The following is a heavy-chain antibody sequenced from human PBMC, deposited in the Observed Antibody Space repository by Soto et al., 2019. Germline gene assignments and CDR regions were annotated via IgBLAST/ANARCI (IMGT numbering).Heavy chain of an antibody. D-gene: IGHD3-3*01. V-gene: IGHV3-74*01. CDR3: ARDTSYYSLWSGYYPSRNGMDV. CDR2: VNPDGTIT. CDR1: GYTFSHYW. J-gene: IGHJ6*02. Sequence: GGSLRLSCAASGYTFSHYWMHWVRQAPGKGLVWVSRVNPDGTITTYADSVKGRFTISRDNAKNTLYLQMNSLRADDTAVYYCARDTSYYSLWSGYYPSRNGMDVWGQGTTVTVSS.